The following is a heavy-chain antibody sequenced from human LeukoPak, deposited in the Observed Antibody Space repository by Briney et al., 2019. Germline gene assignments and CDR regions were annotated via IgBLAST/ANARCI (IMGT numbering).Heavy chain of an antibody. J-gene: IGHJ5*02. CDR2: ISTSSTYI. D-gene: IGHD3-22*01. CDR1: GFTFSSYA. V-gene: IGHV3-21*01. Sequence: PGGSLRLSCAASGFTFSSYAMNRVRQAPGKGLEWVSSISTSSTYIYYADSVKGRFTISRDNAKNSLSLQMNSLRAEDTAVYYCARDHSESSGSSNWFDPWGQGTLVTVSS. CDR3: ARDHSESSGSSNWFDP.